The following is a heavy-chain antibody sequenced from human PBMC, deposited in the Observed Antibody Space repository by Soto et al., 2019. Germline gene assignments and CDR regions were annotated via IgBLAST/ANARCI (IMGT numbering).Heavy chain of an antibody. CDR2: IYYSGST. D-gene: IGHD4-17*01. Sequence: PSESLSLTCTVSGGSVCSGSYYWSWIRQPPGKGLEWIGYIYYSGSTNYNPSLKSRVTISVDTSKNQFSLKLSSVTAADTAVYYCASLLALDYGDYVDYWGQGTLVTVSS. CDR3: ASLLALDYGDYVDY. V-gene: IGHV4-61*01. CDR1: GGSVCSGSYY. J-gene: IGHJ4*02.